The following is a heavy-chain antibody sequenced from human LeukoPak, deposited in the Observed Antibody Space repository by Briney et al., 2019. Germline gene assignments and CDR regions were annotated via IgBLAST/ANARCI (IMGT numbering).Heavy chain of an antibody. CDR1: GYSISSGYY. CDR3: AVGVRGVYDY. CDR2: IYHSGST. J-gene: IGHJ4*02. D-gene: IGHD3-10*02. Sequence: PSETLSLTCAVSGYSISSGYYWGWIRQPPGKGLEWIGSIYHSGSTYYNPSLKSRVTISVDTSKNQFSLKLSSVTAADTAVYYCAVGVRGVYDYWGQGTLVTVSS. V-gene: IGHV4-38-2*01.